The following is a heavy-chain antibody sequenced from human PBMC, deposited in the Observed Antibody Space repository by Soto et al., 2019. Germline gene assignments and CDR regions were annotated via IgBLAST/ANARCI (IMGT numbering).Heavy chain of an antibody. Sequence: SETLSLTCTVSGGSISSYYWSWIRQPPGKGLEWIGYIYYSGSTNYNPSLKSRVTISVDTSKNQFSLKLSSVTAADTAVYYCARVMTSGYYYYYMDVWGKGTTVTVSS. D-gene: IGHD2-21*02. CDR1: GGSISSYY. CDR2: IYYSGST. CDR3: ARVMTSGYYYYYMDV. V-gene: IGHV4-59*01. J-gene: IGHJ6*03.